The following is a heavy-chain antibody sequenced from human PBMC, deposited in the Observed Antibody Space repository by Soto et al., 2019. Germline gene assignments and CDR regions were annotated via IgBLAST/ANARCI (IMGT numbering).Heavy chain of an antibody. D-gene: IGHD3-10*01. Sequence: GASVKVSFKASRYTFTSYNINWVRQAPGGLEWMGWMNPNTGNTGYAQKFQGRVTMTRDTSISTAYMELSSLRSEDTAVYYCAREDFYGSGSYSLWGQGTQVTVSS. J-gene: IGHJ4*02. CDR1: RYTFTSYN. V-gene: IGHV1-8*01. CDR3: AREDFYGSGSYSL. CDR2: MNPNTGNT.